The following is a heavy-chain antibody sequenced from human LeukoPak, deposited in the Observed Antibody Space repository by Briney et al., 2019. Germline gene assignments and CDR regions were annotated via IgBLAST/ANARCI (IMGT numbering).Heavy chain of an antibody. D-gene: IGHD1-26*01. CDR2: IYSSGST. Sequence: PSETLSLTCTVSGVSISSTNSYWGWIRQSPRTGLEWIGNIYSSGSTYYNPSLKSRVTISTDTSENQFSLKLTSVTAADTAVYYCARKREGPTTGIDYWGQGTLATVSS. J-gene: IGHJ4*02. CDR1: GVSISSTNSY. CDR3: ARKREGPTTGIDY. V-gene: IGHV4-39*07.